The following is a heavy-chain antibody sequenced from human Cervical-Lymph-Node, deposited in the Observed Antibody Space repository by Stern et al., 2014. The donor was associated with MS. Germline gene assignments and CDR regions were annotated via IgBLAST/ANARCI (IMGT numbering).Heavy chain of an antibody. V-gene: IGHV3-48*01. CDR2: ISSTGGVF. CDR3: ATMETRDLIVRDYFDN. J-gene: IGHJ4*02. Sequence: EVQLEESGGRLVRPGGSLRLSCVGSGFTFGSNSMNWVRQAPGRGLEWISHISSTGGVFFYSDSVKGRFTISRDNAQNSLYLQMNNLRAEDSAVYYCATMETRDLIVRDYFDNWGQGTLVTVSS. CDR1: GFTFGSNS. D-gene: IGHD3-22*01.